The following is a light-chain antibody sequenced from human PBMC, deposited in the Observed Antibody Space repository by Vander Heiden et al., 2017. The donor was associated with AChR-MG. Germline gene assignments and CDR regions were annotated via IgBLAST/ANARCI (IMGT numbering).Light chain of an antibody. CDR3: QQDNSYPWT. J-gene: IGKJ1*01. CDR1: QSISSW. V-gene: IGKV1-5*01. Sequence: DIQMTQSPSTLSASVGDRVTITCRASQSISSWLTWYQQKPGKAPKLLIHYASSLESGVPSRFSGSGSGTEFTLTISSLQPDDFATYYCQQDNSYPWTFGQGTKVEIK. CDR2: YAS.